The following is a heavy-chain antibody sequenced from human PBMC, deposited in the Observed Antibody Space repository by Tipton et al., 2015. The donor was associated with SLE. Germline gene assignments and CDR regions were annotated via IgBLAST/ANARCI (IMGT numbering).Heavy chain of an antibody. D-gene: IGHD6-13*01. V-gene: IGHV4-59*01. CDR3: ARDGGSSWYQVGFDY. CDR1: GGSISSYY. Sequence: TLSLTCTVSGGSISSYYWSWIRQPPGKGLEWIGYIYYSGSTNYNPSLKSRVTISVDTSKNLFSLKLSSVTAADTAVYYCARDGGSSWYQVGFDYWGQGTLVTVSS. J-gene: IGHJ4*02. CDR2: IYYSGST.